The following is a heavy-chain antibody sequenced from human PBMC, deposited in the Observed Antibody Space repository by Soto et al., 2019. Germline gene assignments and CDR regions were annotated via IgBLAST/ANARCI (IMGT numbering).Heavy chain of an antibody. V-gene: IGHV3-15*07. J-gene: IGHJ4*02. D-gene: IGHD6-13*01. CDR1: GFTFSNAW. Sequence: GGALRVSCAASGFTFSNAWMNWVRQAPGKGLGWVGRIKSKTDGWTTDYAAPAKGRSTISRDDPKNTLYLQMNRLKTEHTAVYYCPTLGQQLVPDFDYWGQGTLVTVSS. CDR3: PTLGQQLVPDFDY. CDR2: IKSKTDGWTT.